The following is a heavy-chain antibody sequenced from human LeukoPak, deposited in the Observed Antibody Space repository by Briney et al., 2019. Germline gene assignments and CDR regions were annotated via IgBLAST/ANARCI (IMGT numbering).Heavy chain of an antibody. CDR1: GGSIRSGGYY. Sequence: SETLSLTCTVSGGSIRSGGYYWSWIRQHPGKGLEWIGYIYYSGSTYYNPSLKSRVTISVDTSKNQFSLKLSSVTAADTAVYYCARGPLWFGTPHYFDYWGQRTLVTVSS. V-gene: IGHV4-31*03. D-gene: IGHD3-10*01. CDR2: IYYSGST. J-gene: IGHJ4*02. CDR3: ARGPLWFGTPHYFDY.